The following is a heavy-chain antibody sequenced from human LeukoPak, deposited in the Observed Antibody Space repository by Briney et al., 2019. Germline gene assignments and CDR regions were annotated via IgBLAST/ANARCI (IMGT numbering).Heavy chain of an antibody. CDR1: GGSISSYY. CDR3: ARADGSGSYYKGDYFDY. CDR2: IYTSGST. J-gene: IGHJ4*02. D-gene: IGHD3-10*01. V-gene: IGHV4-4*07. Sequence: SETLSLTCTVSGGSISSYYWSWIRQPAGKGLEWIGRIYTSGSTNYNPSLKSRVTMSVDTSKNQFSLKLSSVTAADTAVYYCARADGSGSYYKGDYFDYWGQGTLVTVSS.